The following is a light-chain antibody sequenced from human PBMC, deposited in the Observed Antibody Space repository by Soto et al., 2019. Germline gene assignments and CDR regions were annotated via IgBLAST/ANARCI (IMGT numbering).Light chain of an antibody. V-gene: IGLV1-47*02. CDR1: SSNIGSNY. Sequence: HSVLTQPPSASGTPGQGVTISCSGSSSNIGSNYVYWYQQLPGTAPKLLIYNNNQRPSGVPDRFSASKSGTSASLAIRGLRSDDEADYYCSSWDGSLSGYVFGAGTKVTVL. J-gene: IGLJ1*01. CDR2: NNN. CDR3: SSWDGSLSGYV.